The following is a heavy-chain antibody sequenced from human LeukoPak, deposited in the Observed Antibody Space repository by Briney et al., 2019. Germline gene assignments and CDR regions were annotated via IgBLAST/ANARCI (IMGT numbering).Heavy chain of an antibody. V-gene: IGHV4-59*02. J-gene: IGHJ6*03. Sequence: PSETLSLTCTVSGDSVRSYYWSWIRQPPGKGLEWIGYIYDSGSTNYNPSLKSRVTISVDTSKNQFSLKLSSVTAADTAVYYCARALGPTYGSGRRLRDYYMDVWGKGTTVTVSS. CDR2: IYDSGST. CDR3: ARALGPTYGSGRRLRDYYMDV. CDR1: GDSVRSYY. D-gene: IGHD3-10*01.